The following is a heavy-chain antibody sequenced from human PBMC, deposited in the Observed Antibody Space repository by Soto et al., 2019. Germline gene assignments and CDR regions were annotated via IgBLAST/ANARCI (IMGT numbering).Heavy chain of an antibody. V-gene: IGHV3-21*01. CDR2: ISSSSSYI. J-gene: IGHJ4*02. CDR3: ARLPITMVRGVIYFDY. D-gene: IGHD3-10*01. CDR1: GFTFSSYS. Sequence: GSLRLSCAASGFTFSSYSMNWVRQAPGKGLEWVSSISSSSSYIYYADSVKGRFTISRDNAKNSLYLQMNSLRAEDTAVYYCARLPITMVRGVIYFDYWGQGTLVTVS.